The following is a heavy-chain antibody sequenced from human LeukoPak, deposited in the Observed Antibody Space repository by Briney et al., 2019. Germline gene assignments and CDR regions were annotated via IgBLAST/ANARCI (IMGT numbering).Heavy chain of an antibody. Sequence: PSETLSLTCTVSGGSISSYYWSWIRQPPGKGLEWIGYIYYSGSTNYNPSLKSRVTVSVDTSKNQFSLKLSSVTAADTAVYYCARAETYYYDSSGYSVADWGQGTLVTVSS. J-gene: IGHJ4*02. CDR2: IYYSGST. CDR1: GGSISSYY. V-gene: IGHV4-59*01. D-gene: IGHD3-22*01. CDR3: ARAETYYYDSSGYSVAD.